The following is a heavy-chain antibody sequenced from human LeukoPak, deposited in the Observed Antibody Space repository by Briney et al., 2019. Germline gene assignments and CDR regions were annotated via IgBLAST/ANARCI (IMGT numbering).Heavy chain of an antibody. Sequence: GGSLRLSCAASGFTFSRYWMSWVRQAPGKGLEWVANIKQDGSEKNYVDSVKGRFTISRDNAKNSLYLQMNSLRHEDTAVYYCATTSYYDSSGYYPDYWGLGTLVTVSS. V-gene: IGHV3-7*02. D-gene: IGHD3-22*01. CDR3: ATTSYYDSSGYYPDY. CDR1: GFTFSRYW. J-gene: IGHJ4*02. CDR2: IKQDGSEK.